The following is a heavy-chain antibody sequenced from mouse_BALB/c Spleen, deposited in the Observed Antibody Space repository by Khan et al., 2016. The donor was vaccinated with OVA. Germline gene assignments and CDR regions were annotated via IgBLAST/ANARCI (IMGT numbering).Heavy chain of an antibody. CDR3: TRLAYYYDSEGFAY. CDR1: GFTFSTFG. V-gene: IGHV5-6*01. CDR2: ISTGGSYT. D-gene: IGHD1-1*01. Sequence: EVELVESGGDLVKPGGSLKLSCAASGFTFSTFGMSWVRQTPDKRLEWVATISTGGSYTYYPDIVKGRFIISRDNAKNTLDLQMSSLKDEDTAMYYCTRLAYYYDSEGFAYWGQGPLVTVSA. J-gene: IGHJ3*01.